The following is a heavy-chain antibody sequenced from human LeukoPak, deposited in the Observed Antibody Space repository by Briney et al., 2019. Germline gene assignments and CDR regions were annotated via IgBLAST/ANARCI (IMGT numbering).Heavy chain of an antibody. CDR2: IWFDGIRK. Sequence: PGRSLRLSCVASGFTFSNYGMHWVRQVPGKGLEWVTAIWFDGIRKYYADSVKGRLTISRDNSKNTLYLQMNTLRGEDTAVYYCARDLEDSSPFGAFDMWGQGTMVIVSS. CDR3: ARDLEDSSPFGAFDM. CDR1: GFTFSNYG. V-gene: IGHV3-33*01. J-gene: IGHJ3*02. D-gene: IGHD3-22*01.